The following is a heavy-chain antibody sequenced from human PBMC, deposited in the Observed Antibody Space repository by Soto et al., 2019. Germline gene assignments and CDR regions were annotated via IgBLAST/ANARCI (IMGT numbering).Heavy chain of an antibody. CDR2: ISYDGSNK. Sequence: GGSLRLSCAASGFTFSSYGMHWVRQAPGKGLEWVAVISYDGSNKYYADSVKGRFTISRDNSKNTLYLQMNSLRAEDTAVYYCAKSGVPAALAYYYYYMDVWGKGTTVTVSS. CDR3: AKSGVPAALAYYYYYMDV. V-gene: IGHV3-30*18. CDR1: GFTFSSYG. J-gene: IGHJ6*03. D-gene: IGHD2-2*01.